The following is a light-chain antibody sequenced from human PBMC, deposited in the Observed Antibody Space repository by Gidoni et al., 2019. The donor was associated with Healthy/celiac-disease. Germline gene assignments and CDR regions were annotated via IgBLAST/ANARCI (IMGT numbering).Light chain of an antibody. Sequence: QLTQSPSSLSASVGDRLTITCSASQSIDTYLNWYQHKPGEAPKLLIYATSYVQSGVPSRFWGSGCGAEFFLTISSLLHEDFATYYCQRSYSHCPITFGQGTRLEIK. CDR1: QSIDTY. V-gene: IGKV1-39*01. J-gene: IGKJ5*01. CDR3: QRSYSHCPIT. CDR2: ATS.